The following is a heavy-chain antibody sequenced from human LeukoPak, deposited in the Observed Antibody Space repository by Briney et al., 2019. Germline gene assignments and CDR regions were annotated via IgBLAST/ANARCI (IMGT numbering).Heavy chain of an antibody. J-gene: IGHJ4*02. Sequence: ASVKVSCKASGYTFTINFIHWVRQAPGQGLEWMGIINPSGGSPTYAQRFQGRVTMTRDPSTSTVYMELSSLRSGDTAVYYCARETGSLDYWGQGSLVTVSS. D-gene: IGHD1-1*01. CDR3: ARETGSLDY. CDR1: GYTFTINF. V-gene: IGHV1-46*01. CDR2: INPSGGSP.